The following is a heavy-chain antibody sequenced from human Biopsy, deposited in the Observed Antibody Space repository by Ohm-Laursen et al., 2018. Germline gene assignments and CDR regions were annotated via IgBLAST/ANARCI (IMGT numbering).Heavy chain of an antibody. D-gene: IGHD6-19*01. CDR2: IYDRGSTA. J-gene: IGHJ4*02. Sequence: GTLSLTCPVSGDSVSSGSFYWTWIRQPPGQGLEYIGYIYDRGSTANYNPSLESRITMSVDMPKNQFSLKLSSVTAADTAIYYCARGMRSSGWPYFDSWGQGTLVTVSS. V-gene: IGHV4-61*01. CDR1: GDSVSSGSFY. CDR3: ARGMRSSGWPYFDS.